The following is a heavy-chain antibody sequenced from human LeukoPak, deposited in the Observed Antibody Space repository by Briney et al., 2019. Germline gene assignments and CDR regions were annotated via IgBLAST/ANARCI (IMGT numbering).Heavy chain of an antibody. J-gene: IGHJ4*02. CDR1: GYSLTGYD. Sequence: ASVKVSCKASGYSLTGYDINWVRQASGQGLEWMGWMNPNSGNTVYAQKFQGRVTMTWSTSTSTAYMELSSPRSEDTAVYYCARVQRVKFPLKYYFDYWGQGTLVTLSS. V-gene: IGHV1-8*01. D-gene: IGHD3-10*01. CDR3: ARVQRVKFPLKYYFDY. CDR2: MNPNSGNT.